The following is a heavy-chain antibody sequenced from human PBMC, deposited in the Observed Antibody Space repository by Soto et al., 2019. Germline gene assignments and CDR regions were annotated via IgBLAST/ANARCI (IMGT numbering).Heavy chain of an antibody. Sequence: EVQLLESGGGLVQPGGSLRLSCAASGFTFSNYALTWVRQAPGKGLEWVSTISGNGGSRYYADSVKGRFTISRDNSENTLYLLMNSLRAEDTAVYYCAKDRESSTWFGTVDYWGQGTLVAVSS. D-gene: IGHD6-13*01. CDR2: ISGNGGSR. CDR3: AKDRESSTWFGTVDY. J-gene: IGHJ4*02. V-gene: IGHV3-23*01. CDR1: GFTFSNYA.